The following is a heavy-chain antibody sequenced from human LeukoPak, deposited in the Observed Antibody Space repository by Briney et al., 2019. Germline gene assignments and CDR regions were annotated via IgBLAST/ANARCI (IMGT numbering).Heavy chain of an antibody. V-gene: IGHV4-39*07. CDR2: IYYSGIT. D-gene: IGHD5/OR15-5a*01. CDR3: ARGDVSLGIDY. J-gene: IGHJ4*02. CDR1: GGSISSSSHY. Sequence: SETLSLTCTVSGGSISSSSHYWGWIRQPPGKGLEWIGSIYYSGITYYNPSLKSRVTISVDTSKNQFSLKLSSVTAADTAVYYCARGDVSLGIDYWGQGTLVTVSS.